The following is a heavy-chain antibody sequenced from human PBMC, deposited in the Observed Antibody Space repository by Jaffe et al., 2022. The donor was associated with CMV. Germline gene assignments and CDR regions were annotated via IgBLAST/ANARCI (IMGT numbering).Heavy chain of an antibody. V-gene: IGHV3-30*18. Sequence: QVQLVESGGGVVQPGRSLRLSCAASGFTFSSYGMHWVRQAPGKGLEWVAVISYDGSNKYYADSVKGRFTISRDNSKNTLYLQMNSLRAEDTAVYYCAKETYDYVWGSYRPHFDYWGQGTLVTVSS. CDR1: GFTFSSYG. CDR2: ISYDGSNK. CDR3: AKETYDYVWGSYRPHFDY. J-gene: IGHJ4*02. D-gene: IGHD3-16*02.